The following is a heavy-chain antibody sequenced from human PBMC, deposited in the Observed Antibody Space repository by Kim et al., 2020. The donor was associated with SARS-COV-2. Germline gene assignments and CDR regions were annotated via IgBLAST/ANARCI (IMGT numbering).Heavy chain of an antibody. CDR1: GFTYSSYW. D-gene: IGHD6-19*01. J-gene: IGHJ4*02. V-gene: IGHV3-7*01. CDR2: IKEDGSEK. CDR3: ARSIAVAGTVAARSCCNYFGC. Sequence: GGSLRLSCAASGFTYSSYWMSWVRQAPGKGLEWVANIKEDGSEKYYVDSVKGRFTISRDNAKNSLYLQMNSLRADDMAVYYCARSIAVAGTVAARSCCNYFGCWGEGTLVTVST.